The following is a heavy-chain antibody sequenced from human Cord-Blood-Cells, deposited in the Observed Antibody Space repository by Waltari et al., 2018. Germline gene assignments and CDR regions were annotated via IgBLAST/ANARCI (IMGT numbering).Heavy chain of an antibody. J-gene: IGHJ4*02. Sequence: EVQLVETGGGLIQPGGSLRLSCAAPGFTVSRTYMSWVRQAPGKGLEWVSFIDSGGSTYYADSVKGRFTISRDNSKNTLYLQMNSLRAEDTAVYYCARDELGINGLSYWGQGTLVTVSS. V-gene: IGHV3-53*02. CDR2: IDSGGST. CDR1: GFTVSRTY. CDR3: ARDELGINGLSY. D-gene: IGHD7-27*01.